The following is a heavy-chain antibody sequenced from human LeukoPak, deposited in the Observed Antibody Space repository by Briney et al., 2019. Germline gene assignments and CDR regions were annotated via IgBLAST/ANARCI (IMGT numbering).Heavy chain of an antibody. CDR2: IIPILGIA. CDR1: GGTFSSCA. D-gene: IGHD5-12*01. J-gene: IGHJ4*02. CDR3: ARAHQQSGYGARY. Sequence: SVKVSCKASGGTFSSCAISWVRQAPGQGLEWMGRIIPILGIANYAQKFQGRVTTAYMELSSLRSEDTAVYYCARAHQQSGYGARYWGQGTLVTVSS. V-gene: IGHV1-69*04.